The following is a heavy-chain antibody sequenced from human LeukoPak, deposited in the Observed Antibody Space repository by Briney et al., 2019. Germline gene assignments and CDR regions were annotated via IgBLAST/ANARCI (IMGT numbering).Heavy chain of an antibody. Sequence: SGGSLRLSCVASGFTFSSHWMSWVRQPPGKGLEWIGEINHSGATNYNSSLKSRVTISVDTSKNLFSLKLSSVTAADTAVYYCASSRVYSGSWYYYFDNWGQGTLVTVSS. CDR1: GFTFSSHW. V-gene: IGHV4-34*01. CDR2: INHSGAT. J-gene: IGHJ4*02. CDR3: ASSRVYSGSWYYYFDN. D-gene: IGHD5-12*01.